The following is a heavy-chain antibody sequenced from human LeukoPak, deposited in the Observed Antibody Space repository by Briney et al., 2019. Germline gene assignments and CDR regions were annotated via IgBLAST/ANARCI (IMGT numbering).Heavy chain of an antibody. D-gene: IGHD3-10*01. CDR3: ARRTYYCGSGSPLGY. Sequence: SVKVSCKASGGTFSSYAISWVRQAPGQGLEWMGGIIPIFGTANYAQKFQGRVTITADKSTSTAYMELSSLRSEDTAVYYCARRTYYCGSGSPLGYWGQGTLVTASS. CDR2: IIPIFGTA. J-gene: IGHJ4*02. V-gene: IGHV1-69*06. CDR1: GGTFSSYA.